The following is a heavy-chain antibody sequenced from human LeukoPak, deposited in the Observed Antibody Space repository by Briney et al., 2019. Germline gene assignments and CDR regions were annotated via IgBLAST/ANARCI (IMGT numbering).Heavy chain of an antibody. CDR1: GFTFSSYW. CDR3: ARAVYGDFWSGHNWFDP. Sequence: GGSLRLSCAASGFTFSSYWMSWVRQAPGKGLEWVANIKQDGSEKYYVDSVKGRFTISRDNAKNSLYLQMNSLRVEDTAVYYCARAVYGDFWSGHNWFDPWGQGTLVTVSS. D-gene: IGHD3-3*01. CDR2: IKQDGSEK. J-gene: IGHJ5*02. V-gene: IGHV3-7*01.